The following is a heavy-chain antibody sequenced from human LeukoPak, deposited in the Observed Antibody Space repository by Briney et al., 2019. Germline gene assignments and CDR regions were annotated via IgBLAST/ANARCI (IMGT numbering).Heavy chain of an antibody. J-gene: IGHJ4*02. CDR3: ARRYYTAMGSFDY. CDR2: IYPGDSDT. Sequence: GESLKISCKGSGYSFTSYWSGWVRQMPGKGLGGMGIIYPGDSDTRYSPSFEGQGTISADKSISTAYLQWSSLKASDTTMYYCARRYYTAMGSFDYWGQGTLVTVSS. CDR1: GYSFTSYW. D-gene: IGHD5-18*01. V-gene: IGHV5-51*01.